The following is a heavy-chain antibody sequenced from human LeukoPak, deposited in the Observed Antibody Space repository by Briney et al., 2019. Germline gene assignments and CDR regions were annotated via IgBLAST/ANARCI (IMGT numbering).Heavy chain of an antibody. D-gene: IGHD1-26*01. CDR3: ARGGSYGRTFDY. J-gene: IGHJ4*02. Sequence: GGSLRLSCAASGFTFSSYAMHWVRQAPGKGLEWVAVISYDGSNKYYADSVKGRFTISRDNSKNTLYLQMNSLRAEDTAVYYCARGGSYGRTFDYWGQGTLVTVSS. CDR2: ISYDGSNK. V-gene: IGHV3-30-3*01. CDR1: GFTFSSYA.